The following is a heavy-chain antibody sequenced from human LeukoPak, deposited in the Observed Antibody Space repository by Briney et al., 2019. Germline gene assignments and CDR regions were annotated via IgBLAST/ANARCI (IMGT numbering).Heavy chain of an antibody. CDR1: GGSTSHYS. CDR3: ARQDFYYYYMDV. D-gene: IGHD3-3*01. CDR2: IFYSGST. Sequence: SETLSLTCTVSGGSTSHYSWSWNRQPPGKGLEWIGYIFYSGSTDYNSALKSRVTISLDPSKNQFSLKLTSVTAADTAVYYCARQDFYYYYMDVWGKGTTVTVSS. V-gene: IGHV4-59*08. J-gene: IGHJ6*03.